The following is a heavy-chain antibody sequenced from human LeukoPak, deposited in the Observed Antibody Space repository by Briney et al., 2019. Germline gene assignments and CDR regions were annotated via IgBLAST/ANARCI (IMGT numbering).Heavy chain of an antibody. V-gene: IGHV3-33*01. CDR1: GLTFSSYG. CDR2: VWYDGRCK. Sequence: GRSLRLSCAASGLTFSSYGMHWVRQAPGKGLEWVAVVWYDGRCKYYADSVKGRFTISRDNLKNTLYLQMNSLRAEDTAVYYCARDSDNSGYYYSTSFDYWGQGTLVTVSS. J-gene: IGHJ4*02. CDR3: ARDSDNSGYYYSTSFDY. D-gene: IGHD3-22*01.